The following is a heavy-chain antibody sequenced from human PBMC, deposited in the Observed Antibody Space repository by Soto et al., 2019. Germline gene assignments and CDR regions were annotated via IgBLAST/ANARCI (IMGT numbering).Heavy chain of an antibody. CDR1: GYTFTSYG. Sequence: ASGKVSCKASGYTFTSYGISWVRQAPGQGLEWMGWISAYNGNTNYAQKLQGRVTMTTDTSTSTAYMELRSLRSDDTAVYYCAGERGVVVKVFLSVDPWGHGTLVTVSS. CDR3: AGERGVVVKVFLSVDP. CDR2: ISAYNGNT. D-gene: IGHD2-2*01. J-gene: IGHJ5*02. V-gene: IGHV1-18*04.